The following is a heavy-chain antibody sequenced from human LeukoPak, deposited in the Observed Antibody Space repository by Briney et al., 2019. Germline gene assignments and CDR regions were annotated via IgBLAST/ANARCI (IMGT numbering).Heavy chain of an antibody. Sequence: GGSLRLSCAASGFTLSTFWMGCVRQAPGEGLECGANIKYDGGERYSVDSVKGPFTISRDNIKNSLYLQMNNLKAEDTAVYYCARQTGGYDYWGQGTLVIVSS. CDR1: GFTLSTFW. CDR2: IKYDGGER. D-gene: IGHD7-27*01. J-gene: IGHJ4*02. CDR3: ARQTGGYDY. V-gene: IGHV3-7*01.